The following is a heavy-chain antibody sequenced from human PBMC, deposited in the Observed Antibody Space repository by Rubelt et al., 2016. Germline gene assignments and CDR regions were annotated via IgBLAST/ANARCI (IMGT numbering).Heavy chain of an antibody. CDR3: ARDVIVVVPAAPDAFDI. Sequence: QVQLVQSGAEVKKPGASVKVSCKASGYTFPSYDINWVRQATGQGLEWMGWMNPNSGNPGYAQKFQGRVTMTRDTSISTAYMELSSLRSEDTAVYYCARDVIVVVPAAPDAFDIWGQGTMVTVSS. J-gene: IGHJ3*02. CDR2: MNPNSGNP. CDR1: GYTFPSYD. V-gene: IGHV1-8*01. D-gene: IGHD2-2*01.